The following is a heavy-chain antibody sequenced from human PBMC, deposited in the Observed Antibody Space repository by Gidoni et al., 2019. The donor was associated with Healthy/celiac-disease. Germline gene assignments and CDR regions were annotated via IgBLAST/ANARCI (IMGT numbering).Heavy chain of an antibody. J-gene: IGHJ6*02. D-gene: IGHD5-18*01. CDR2: ISGSGGST. Sequence: EVQLLESGGGLVQPGGSLRLSCAASGFTFSSYAMSWVRQAPGKGLEWVSAISGSGGSTYYADSVKGRFTISRDNSKNTLYLQMNSLRAEDTAVYYCAKDIWCCGQIQLWDLRYYGMDVWGQGTTVTVSS. CDR3: AKDIWCCGQIQLWDLRYYGMDV. CDR1: GFTFSSYA. V-gene: IGHV3-23*01.